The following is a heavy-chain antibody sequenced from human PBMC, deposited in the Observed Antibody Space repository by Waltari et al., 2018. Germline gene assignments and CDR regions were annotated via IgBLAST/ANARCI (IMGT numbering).Heavy chain of an antibody. CDR3: TRGIAAANDFDY. V-gene: IGHV3-21*04. Sequence: EVQLVESGGGLVQPGGSLRLSCAASGFTFSSYDMSWVRQAPGKGLEWVSYISSASGYIYYADSVKGRFTISRDNAKNSLSLQMSSLRAEDTAVYYCTRGIAAANDFDYWGQGVLVTVSS. CDR2: ISSASGYI. D-gene: IGHD6-25*01. CDR1: GFTFSSYD. J-gene: IGHJ4*02.